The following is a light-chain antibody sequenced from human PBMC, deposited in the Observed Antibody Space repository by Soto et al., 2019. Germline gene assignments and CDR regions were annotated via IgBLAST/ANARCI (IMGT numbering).Light chain of an antibody. Sequence: QPVLTQPASVSGSPGQSITISCTGTSSDVGGYNYVSWYQQHPGKAPKLMIYEVSNRPSGVSNRFSGSKSGNTASLTISGLQAEDEADYYCSSYTSSSTPLFGGGTQLTVL. CDR3: SSYTSSSTPL. CDR2: EVS. J-gene: IGLJ2*01. V-gene: IGLV2-14*01. CDR1: SSDVGGYNY.